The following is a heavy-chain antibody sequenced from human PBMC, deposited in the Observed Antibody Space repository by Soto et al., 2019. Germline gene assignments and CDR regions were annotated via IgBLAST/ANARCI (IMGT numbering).Heavy chain of an antibody. CDR3: ARGPGGFGDFSLDY. Sequence: QVQLQESGPGLVKPSETLSLSCGVSGGSISQSYWSWIRQPAGKGLEWIGRIYSGGSTNYNPSLESRVTMSVDTSKNQFSLKLSSVTAADTAVYYCARGPGGFGDFSLDYWGQGTLVTVSS. J-gene: IGHJ4*02. CDR1: GGSISQSY. CDR2: IYSGGST. V-gene: IGHV4-4*07. D-gene: IGHD3-10*01.